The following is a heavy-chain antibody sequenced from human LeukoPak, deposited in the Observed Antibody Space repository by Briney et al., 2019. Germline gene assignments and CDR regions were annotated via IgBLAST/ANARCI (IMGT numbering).Heavy chain of an antibody. CDR3: ARRGYCSSASCHSFDY. CDR1: GSPFTSYW. J-gene: IGHJ4*02. Sequence: NPGASLQISGQGSGSPFTSYWIGWLRPLPGKGLEWMGIIYPSDSDARYSPSFQGQVTVSVDKSISTAYLQWSSLKASDTAMYYCARRGYCSSASCHSFDYWGQGTLVTVSS. D-gene: IGHD2-2*01. V-gene: IGHV5-51*01. CDR2: IYPSDSDA.